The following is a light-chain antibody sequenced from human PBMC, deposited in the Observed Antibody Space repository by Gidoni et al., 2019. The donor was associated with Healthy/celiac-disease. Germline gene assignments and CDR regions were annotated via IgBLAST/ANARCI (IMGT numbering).Light chain of an antibody. J-gene: IGKJ4*01. CDR1: QSVSSY. CDR2: DAS. Sequence: DIVLTQSPATLSLSPGERATLSCRASQSVSSYLAWYQQKPGQAPRLLIYDASNRATGILARFSGSGSGTDFTLTISSLEPEDFAVYYCQQRSNWPPGTFGGGTKVEIK. CDR3: QQRSNWPPGT. V-gene: IGKV3-11*01.